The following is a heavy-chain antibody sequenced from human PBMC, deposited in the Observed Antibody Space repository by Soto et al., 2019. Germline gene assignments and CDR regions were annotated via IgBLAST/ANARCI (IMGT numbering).Heavy chain of an antibody. Sequence: SETLSLTCTVSGGSISGDYYWNWIRQAPGKGLEWIGYVYHTGSTYHNPPLKSRGSISVDTSNNQFSLKLSSVTAADTAVYFCAREPYDITGNRIDSWGQGITVTVYS. V-gene: IGHV4-30-4*01. J-gene: IGHJ5*01. D-gene: IGHD3-22*01. CDR3: AREPYDITGNRIDS. CDR1: GGSISGDYY. CDR2: VYHTGST.